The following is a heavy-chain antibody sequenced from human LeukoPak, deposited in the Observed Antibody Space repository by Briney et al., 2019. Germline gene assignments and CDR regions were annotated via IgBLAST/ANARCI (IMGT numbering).Heavy chain of an antibody. V-gene: IGHV5-51*01. CDR1: EDNFSCYW. CDR3: ARDLSSITSSPNY. CDR2: IYPADSDT. Sequence: GESLKISCEYSEDNFSCYWIAWVRQMPGKGLEWMGIIYPADSDTRYSPSFQGQVTISADKSISAAYLQWNSLKASDSAMYYCARDLSSITSSPNYWGQGTLVTVSS. J-gene: IGHJ4*02. D-gene: IGHD3-10*01.